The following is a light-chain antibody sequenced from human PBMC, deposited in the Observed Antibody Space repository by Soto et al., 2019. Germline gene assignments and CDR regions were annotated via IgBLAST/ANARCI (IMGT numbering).Light chain of an antibody. Sequence: EIVLTQSPATLPLSPGERATLSCRASQSVSSNLAWYQQKPGQAPRLLFYDASKRATGIPARFSGSGSGTDFTLTISSLEPEDFAVYYCQQRRGNFGQGTKVEIK. CDR1: QSVSSN. J-gene: IGKJ2*02. CDR2: DAS. CDR3: QQRRGN. V-gene: IGKV3-11*01.